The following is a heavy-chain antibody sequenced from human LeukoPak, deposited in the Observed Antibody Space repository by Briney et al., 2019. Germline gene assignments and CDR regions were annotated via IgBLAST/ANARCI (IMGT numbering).Heavy chain of an antibody. J-gene: IGHJ4*02. Sequence: GGSLRLSCAASGFTVSNAWMSWVRQAPGKGLEWVGLIKSKTDGGTTDYAAPVKGRFTISRDDSKNTLYLQMNSLKTEDTAVYYCTTRITMVRGVSDYWGQGTLVTVSS. CDR2: IKSKTDGGTT. CDR3: TTRITMVRGVSDY. V-gene: IGHV3-15*01. D-gene: IGHD3-10*01. CDR1: GFTVSNAW.